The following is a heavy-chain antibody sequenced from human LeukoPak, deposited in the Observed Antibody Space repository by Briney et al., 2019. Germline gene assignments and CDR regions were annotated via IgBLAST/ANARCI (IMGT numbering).Heavy chain of an antibody. J-gene: IGHJ6*02. V-gene: IGHV3-23*01. Sequence: GGSLRLSCAASGFTFSSYAMSWVRQAPGKGLEWVSAISGSGGSTYYADSVKGRFTISRDNSRNTLYLQMNSLRAEDTAVYYCARDLTCSGGSCYRLYGMDVWGQGTTVTVSS. CDR1: GFTFSSYA. D-gene: IGHD2-15*01. CDR3: ARDLTCSGGSCYRLYGMDV. CDR2: ISGSGGST.